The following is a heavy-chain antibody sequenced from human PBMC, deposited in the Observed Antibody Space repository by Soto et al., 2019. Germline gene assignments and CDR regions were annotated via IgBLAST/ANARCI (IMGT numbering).Heavy chain of an antibody. CDR1: GFNVRANY. CDR2: IYSGGTT. J-gene: IGHJ4*02. D-gene: IGHD5-12*01. CDR3: HGYGY. V-gene: IGHV3-53*01. Sequence: EVQLVESGGGLIQPGGSLRLSCAVSGFNVRANYMSWVRQAPGKGVEWVSVIYSGGTTYYADSVKGRFIISRDISKNTLYLQMNILRAEDTAVYYCHGYGYWGQGTLVTVSS.